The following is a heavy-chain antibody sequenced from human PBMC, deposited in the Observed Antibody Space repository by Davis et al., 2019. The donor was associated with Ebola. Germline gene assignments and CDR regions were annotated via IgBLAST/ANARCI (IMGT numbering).Heavy chain of an antibody. Sequence: GESLKISCAASGFTFSRHPIHWLRQAPGKGLEWVAVISHDGSGQIYADSVKGRFTISRDNSKNTLYLQMNSLKSEDTAVYYCAREYGSSGRAGWFDSWGQGTLVTVSS. V-gene: IGHV3-30-3*01. CDR2: ISHDGSGQ. J-gene: IGHJ5*01. D-gene: IGHD3-22*01. CDR3: AREYGSSGRAGWFDS. CDR1: GFTFSRHP.